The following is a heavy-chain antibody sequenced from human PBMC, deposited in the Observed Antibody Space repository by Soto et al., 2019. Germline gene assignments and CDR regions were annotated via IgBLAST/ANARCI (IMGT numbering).Heavy chain of an antibody. J-gene: IGHJ4*02. V-gene: IGHV3-33*01. CDR2: IWYDGSNK. CDR1: GFTFSSYG. Sequence: QVQLVESGGGVVQPGRSLRLSCAASGFTFSSYGMHWVRQAPGKGLEWVAVIWYDGSNKYYADSVKGRFTISRDNSKNKLYLQMNSLRAEDTAVYYCARDRARYYYDSSGYYGLFDYWGQGTLVTVSS. D-gene: IGHD3-22*01. CDR3: ARDRARYYYDSSGYYGLFDY.